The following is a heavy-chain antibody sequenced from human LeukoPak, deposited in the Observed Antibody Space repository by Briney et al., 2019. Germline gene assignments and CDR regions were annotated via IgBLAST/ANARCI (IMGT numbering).Heavy chain of an antibody. J-gene: IGHJ3*02. CDR2: IRRGANSYTT. CDR3: SRDGGEGGNSAFDI. CDR1: GFTFSDYI. Sequence: GGSLRLSCAASGFTFSDYILDWVRQAPGKGLEWVGRIRRGANSYTTEYAASVKGRFIISRDDSKNSLYLHMNSLKTEDTAVYHCSRDGGEGGNSAFDIWGQGTMVSVSS. D-gene: IGHD3-16*01. V-gene: IGHV3-72*01.